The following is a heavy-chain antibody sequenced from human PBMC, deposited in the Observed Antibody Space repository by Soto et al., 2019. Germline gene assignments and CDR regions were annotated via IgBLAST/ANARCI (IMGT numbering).Heavy chain of an antibody. J-gene: IGHJ6*02. CDR2: IYYTGST. V-gene: IGHV4-61*01. CDR3: ARDQDDFRSGSYYYAMEV. CDR1: GGSVSSESHY. D-gene: IGHD3-3*01. Sequence: QVQLQESGPGLVKPSETLSLTCTVSGGSVSSESHYWSWIRQTPGKGLEWIGYIYYTGSTNYNPSLTGRVTMSVDTSRDQVSLRLRSVTRADTAVYYCARDQDDFRSGSYYYAMEVWGQGTKVTVSS.